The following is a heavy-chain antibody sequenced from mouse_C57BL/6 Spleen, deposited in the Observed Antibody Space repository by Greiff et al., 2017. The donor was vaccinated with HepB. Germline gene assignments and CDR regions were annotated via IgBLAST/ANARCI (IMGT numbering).Heavy chain of an antibody. CDR3: ARNLAWFAY. V-gene: IGHV1-54*01. CDR1: GYAFTNYL. J-gene: IGHJ3*01. Sequence: VQLKESGAELVRPGTSVKVSCKASGYAFTNYLIEWVKQRPGQGLEWIGVINPGSGGTNYNEKFKGKATLTADKSSSTAYMQLSSLTSEDSAVYFCARNLAWFAYWGQGTLVTVSA. CDR2: INPGSGGT.